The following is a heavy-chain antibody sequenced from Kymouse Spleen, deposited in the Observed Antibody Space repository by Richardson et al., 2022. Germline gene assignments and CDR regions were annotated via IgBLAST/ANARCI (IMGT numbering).Heavy chain of an antibody. J-gene: IGHJ6*02. CDR3: AKDIGLRYFDWFLYYGMDV. V-gene: IGHV3-9*01. CDR1: GFTFDDYA. Sequence: EVQLVESGGGLVQPGRSLRLSCAASGFTFDDYAMHWVRQAPGKGLEWVSGISWNSGSIGYADSVKGRFTISRDNAKNSLYLQMNSLRAEDTALYYCAKDIGLRYFDWFLYYGMDVWGQGTTVTVSS. CDR2: ISWNSGSI. D-gene: IGHD3-9*01.